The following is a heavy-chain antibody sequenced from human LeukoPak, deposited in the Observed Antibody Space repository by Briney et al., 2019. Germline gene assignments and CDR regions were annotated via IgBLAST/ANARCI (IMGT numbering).Heavy chain of an antibody. Sequence: SVKVSCKASGGTFSSYAISWVRQAPGQGLEWMGGIIPIFGTANYAQKFQGRVTITADESTSTAYMELSSLRSEDTAVYYCARDLEQDCSSTSCYRYFDYWGQGTLVTVSP. V-gene: IGHV1-69*01. CDR2: IIPIFGTA. J-gene: IGHJ4*02. CDR3: ARDLEQDCSSTSCYRYFDY. CDR1: GGTFSSYA. D-gene: IGHD2-2*01.